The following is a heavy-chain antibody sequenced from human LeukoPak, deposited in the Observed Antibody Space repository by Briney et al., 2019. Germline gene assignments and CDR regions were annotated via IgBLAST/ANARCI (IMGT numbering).Heavy chain of an antibody. CDR3: ARLNYDFWSGIWEGYYMDV. CDR2: IREDGSER. Sequence: GGSLRLSCAASGFTFSGYWMSWVRRAPGKGLEWVANIREDGSERYYVASVKGRFTVSRDNAKKSLSLQVNSLRAEDTAVYYCARLNYDFWSGIWEGYYMDVWGKGTTVTVSS. J-gene: IGHJ6*03. V-gene: IGHV3-7*01. CDR1: GFTFSGYW. D-gene: IGHD3-3*01.